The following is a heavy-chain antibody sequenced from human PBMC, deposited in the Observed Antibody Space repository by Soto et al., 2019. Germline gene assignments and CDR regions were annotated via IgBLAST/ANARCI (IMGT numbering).Heavy chain of an antibody. D-gene: IGHD1-26*01. CDR1: GYTFTTYA. CDR2: INPASGHT. Sequence: QVQLVQSGAEVKKPGASVKVSCKASGYTFTTYALHWVRQAPGQRPEWMGWINPASGHTKYSKRFLYRVTITRDTSARTGYMELRSLRSEDTAVYYCGRSVVGATGEILYNAMDVWGQGTTVTVSS. CDR3: GRSVVGATGEILYNAMDV. J-gene: IGHJ6*02. V-gene: IGHV1-3*01.